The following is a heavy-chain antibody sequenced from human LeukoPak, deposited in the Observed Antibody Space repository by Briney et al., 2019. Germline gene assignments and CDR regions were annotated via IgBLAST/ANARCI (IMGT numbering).Heavy chain of an antibody. CDR1: GGSISSYY. D-gene: IGHD2-8*01. CDR3: ASGDCTNGVCSDFDY. Sequence: SETLSLTCTVSGGSISSYYWSWIRQPPGKGLEWIGYIYYSGSTNYNPSLKSRVTISVDTSRNQFSLKLSSVTAADTAVYYCASGDCTNGVCSDFDYWGQGTLVTVSS. CDR2: IYYSGST. V-gene: IGHV4-59*01. J-gene: IGHJ4*02.